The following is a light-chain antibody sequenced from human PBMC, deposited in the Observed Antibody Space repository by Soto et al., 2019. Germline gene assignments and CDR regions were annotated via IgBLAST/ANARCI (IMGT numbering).Light chain of an antibody. CDR1: QSVNNN. CDR3: QQYNNWPRT. V-gene: IGKV3-15*01. J-gene: IGKJ1*01. CDR2: SAS. Sequence: EIVMTQSPATLSASPGERVTLSCRASQSVNNNLAWYQQEPGQAPRLLMYSASTRATGIPARFSGSGSGTEFTLTISSLQSEDFALYYCQQYNNWPRTFGQGTKVEIK.